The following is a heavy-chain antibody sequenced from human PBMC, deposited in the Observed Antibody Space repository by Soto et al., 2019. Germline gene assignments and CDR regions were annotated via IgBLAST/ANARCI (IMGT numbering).Heavy chain of an antibody. V-gene: IGHV4-30-4*01. D-gene: IGHD2-15*01. J-gene: IGHJ4*02. CDR1: GGSISSGDYY. CDR3: ARGLGYCSGGSCYAPDGVYYFDY. CDR2: IYYSGST. Sequence: SETLSLTCTVSGGSISSGDYYWSWIRQPPGKGLERIGYIYYSGSTYYNPSLKSRVTISVDTSKNQFSLKLSSVTAADTAVYYCARGLGYCSGGSCYAPDGVYYFDYWGQGTLVTVSS.